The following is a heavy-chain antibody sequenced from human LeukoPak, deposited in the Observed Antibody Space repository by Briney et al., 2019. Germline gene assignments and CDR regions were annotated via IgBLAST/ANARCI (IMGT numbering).Heavy chain of an antibody. J-gene: IGHJ4*02. CDR1: GGSISSGGYY. Sequence: SETLSLTCTVSGGSISSGGYYWSWLRQHPGKGLEWFGYIYYSGSTYYNPSLKSRVTISVDTSKNQFSLKLSSVTAADTAVYYCARGILRPAAAAYFDYWGQGTLVTVSS. CDR3: ARGILRPAAAAYFDY. D-gene: IGHD2-2*01. CDR2: IYYSGST. V-gene: IGHV4-31*03.